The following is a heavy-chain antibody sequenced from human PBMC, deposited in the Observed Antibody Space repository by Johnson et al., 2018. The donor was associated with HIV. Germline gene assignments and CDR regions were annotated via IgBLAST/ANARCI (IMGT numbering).Heavy chain of an antibody. CDR2: ISGGST. CDR3: ARDHGWSRGWLFDAFDI. V-gene: IGHV3-38-3*01. J-gene: IGHJ3*02. D-gene: IGHD6-19*01. CDR1: GFTVSSNE. Sequence: VQLVESRGVLVQPGGSLRLSCAASGFTVSSNEMSWVRQAPGKGLEWVSSISGGSTYYADSRKGRFTISRDNSKNTLHLQMNSLRAEDTAVYYCARDHGWSRGWLFDAFDIWGQGTMVTVSS.